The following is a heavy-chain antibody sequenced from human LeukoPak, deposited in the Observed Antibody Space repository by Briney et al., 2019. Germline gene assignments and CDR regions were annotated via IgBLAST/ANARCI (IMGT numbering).Heavy chain of an antibody. D-gene: IGHD5-24*01. CDR1: GGSFSGYY. CDR3: ARGRRWLRNSYYFDY. Sequence: PSETLSLTCAVYGGSFSGYYWSWIRQPPGKGLEWIGEINHSGSTNYNPSLKSRVTISVDTSKNQFSLKLSSVTAADTAVYYCARGRRWLRNSYYFDYWGQGTLVTVSS. V-gene: IGHV4-34*01. J-gene: IGHJ4*02. CDR2: INHSGST.